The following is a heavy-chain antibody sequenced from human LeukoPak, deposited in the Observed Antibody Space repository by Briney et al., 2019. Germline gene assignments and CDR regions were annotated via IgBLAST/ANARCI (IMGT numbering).Heavy chain of an antibody. CDR1: GYTFTGYY. Sequence: ASVKVSCKASGYTFTGYYMHWVRQAPGQGLEWMGWINPNSGGTNYAQKFQGRVTMTRDTSISTAYMEQSRLRSDDTAVYYCARILGKAAGRHYFDYWGQGTLVTVSS. J-gene: IGHJ4*02. CDR3: ARILGKAAGRHYFDY. V-gene: IGHV1-2*02. D-gene: IGHD6-13*01. CDR2: INPNSGGT.